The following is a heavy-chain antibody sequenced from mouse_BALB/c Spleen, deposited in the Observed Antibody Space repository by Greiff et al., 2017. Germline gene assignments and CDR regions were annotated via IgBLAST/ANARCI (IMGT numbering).Heavy chain of an antibody. CDR1: GFTFSSYG. V-gene: IGHV5-6-3*01. CDR2: INSNGGST. D-gene: IGHD1-1*01. CDR3: ARAIRYEYYAMDY. J-gene: IGHJ4*01. Sequence: EVQLVESGGGLVQPGGSLKLSCAASGFTFSSYGMSWVRQTPDKRLELVATINSNGGSTYYPDSVKGRFTISRDNAKNTLYLQMSSLKSEDTAMYYCARAIRYEYYAMDYWGQGTSVTVSS.